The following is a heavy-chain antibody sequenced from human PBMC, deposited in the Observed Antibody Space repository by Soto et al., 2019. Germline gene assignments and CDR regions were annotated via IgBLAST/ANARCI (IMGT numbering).Heavy chain of an antibody. Sequence: ASETLSLTCTVSGGSISSYYWSWIRQPPGKGLEWIGYIYYSGSTNYNPSLKSRVTISVDTSKNQFSLKLSSVTAADTAVYYCARVNDFWSGYYSYYYYYMDFWGKGTTVTVSS. CDR1: GGSISSYY. CDR3: ARVNDFWSGYYSYYYYYMDF. D-gene: IGHD3-3*01. V-gene: IGHV4-59*01. CDR2: IYYSGST. J-gene: IGHJ6*03.